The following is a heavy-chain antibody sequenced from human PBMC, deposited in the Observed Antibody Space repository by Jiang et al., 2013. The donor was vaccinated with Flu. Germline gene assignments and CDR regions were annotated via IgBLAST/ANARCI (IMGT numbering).Heavy chain of an antibody. CDR2: IYPGDSDT. CDR1: GYRFTSYW. D-gene: IGHD1-26*01. J-gene: IGHJ4*02. CDR3: ARHRGSGSYADY. V-gene: IGHV5-51*01. Sequence: QLVESGAELKKIGESLKISCKGSGYRFTSYWIGWVRQISGKGLEWMAIIYPGDSDTRYNPSFQGQVTISADKSISTAYLQWSSLKASDTAMYYCARHRGSGSYADYWGQGTLVTVSS.